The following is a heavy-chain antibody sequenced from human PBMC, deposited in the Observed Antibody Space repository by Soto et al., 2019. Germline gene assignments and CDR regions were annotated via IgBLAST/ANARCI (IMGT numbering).Heavy chain of an antibody. CDR3: TTMIYCSGGRCPNKYYFDY. CDR1: GFTFSNAW. D-gene: IGHD2-15*01. J-gene: IGHJ4*02. CDR2: IKDKSDGGTT. Sequence: EVQLVESGGGLVKPGGSLRLSCAASGFTFSNAWMSWVRQAPGKGLEWVGRIKDKSDGGTTDYAVPVKGRFTISRDDSKNTLYLQMNSLKTEDTAVYYCTTMIYCSGGRCPNKYYFDYWGKGTLATVSS. V-gene: IGHV3-15*01.